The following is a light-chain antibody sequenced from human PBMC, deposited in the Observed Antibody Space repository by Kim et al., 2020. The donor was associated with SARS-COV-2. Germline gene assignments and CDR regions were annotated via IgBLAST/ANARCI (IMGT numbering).Light chain of an antibody. J-gene: IGLJ2*01. CDR3: NSRDSNDNVV. Sequence: VACGQTVRITCQGDSLRSYYATCYQQKPVKAPILVIYGKNNRPSGIPDLFSGSSSGNTASLTITGTQAGDEADYYCNSRDSNDNVVFGGGTQLTVL. CDR2: GKN. CDR1: SLRSYY. V-gene: IGLV3-19*01.